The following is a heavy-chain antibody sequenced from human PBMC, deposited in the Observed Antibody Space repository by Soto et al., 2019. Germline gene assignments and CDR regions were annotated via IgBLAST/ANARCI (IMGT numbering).Heavy chain of an antibody. CDR2: IIPIFGTA. CDR1: GGTFSSYA. Sequence: QVQLVQSGAEVKKPGSSVKVSCKASGGTFSSYAISWVRQAPGQGLEWMGGIIPIFGTANYAQKFQGRVTITADESTSTAYMELSSLRSEDTAVYYCARVGGSMTTVTTDAFDIWGHGTMVTVSS. CDR3: ARVGGSMTTVTTDAFDI. J-gene: IGHJ3*02. V-gene: IGHV1-69*01. D-gene: IGHD4-17*01.